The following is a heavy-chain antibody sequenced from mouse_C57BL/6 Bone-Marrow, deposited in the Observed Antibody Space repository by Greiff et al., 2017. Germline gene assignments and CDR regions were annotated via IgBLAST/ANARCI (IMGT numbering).Heavy chain of an antibody. CDR3: ASPDRTWFAY. CDR2: ISSGGSYT. V-gene: IGHV5-6*01. D-gene: IGHD2-14*01. CDR1: GFTFSSYG. J-gene: IGHJ3*01. Sequence: VQLKESGGDLVKPGGSLKLSCAASGFTFSSYGMSWVRQTPDKRLEWVATISSGGSYTYYPDSVKGRFTISRDNAKNTLYLQMSSLKSEDTAMYYCASPDRTWFAYWGQGTLVTVSA.